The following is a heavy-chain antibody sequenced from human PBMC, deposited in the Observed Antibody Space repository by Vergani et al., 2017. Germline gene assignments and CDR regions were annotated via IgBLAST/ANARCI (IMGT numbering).Heavy chain of an antibody. CDR2: IYHSGST. Sequence: QVQLQESSPGLVKPSETLSLTCTVSGYSISSGYYWGWIRQPPGKGLEWIGSIYHSGSTYYNPSLKSRVTISVDTSKNQFSLKLSSVTAADTAVYYCARIGGGNPSDWYFDLWGRGTLVTVSS. CDR1: GYSISSGYY. D-gene: IGHD4-23*01. CDR3: ARIGGGNPSDWYFDL. J-gene: IGHJ2*01. V-gene: IGHV4-38-2*02.